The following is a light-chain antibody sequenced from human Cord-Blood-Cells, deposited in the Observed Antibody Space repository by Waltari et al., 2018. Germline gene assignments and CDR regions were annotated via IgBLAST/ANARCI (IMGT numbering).Light chain of an antibody. CDR1: QSISSY. Sequence: DIQMTQSPSSLSASVGDRVTITCRASQSISSYLNWYQQKPGKAPKLLIYAASRLQSGVPLRFSGSGSGTDFTLTISSMQPEDFATYYCQQSYSTPLVTCGGGTKVEIK. V-gene: IGKV1-39*01. J-gene: IGKJ4*01. CDR3: QQSYSTPLVT. CDR2: AAS.